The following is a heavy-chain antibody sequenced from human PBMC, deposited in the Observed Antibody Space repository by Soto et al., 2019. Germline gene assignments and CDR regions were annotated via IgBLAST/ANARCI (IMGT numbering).Heavy chain of an antibody. Sequence: PWGSLRLSCAASGFTFIGHGMHWVRHSAGKGLEWVAVIWYDGGNTYYGDSVKGRFTISRDNSRNTLYLEMNSLRAEDTAVYYCARDWLHDSSGAIDMWGQGTMVTVSS. CDR2: IWYDGGNT. CDR3: ARDWLHDSSGAIDM. CDR1: GFTFIGHG. J-gene: IGHJ3*02. D-gene: IGHD3-22*01. V-gene: IGHV3-33*01.